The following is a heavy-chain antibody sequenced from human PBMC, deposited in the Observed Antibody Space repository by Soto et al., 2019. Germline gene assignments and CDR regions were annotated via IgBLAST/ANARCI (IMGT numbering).Heavy chain of an antibody. V-gene: IGHV3-30-3*01. CDR3: TRGLVVVIHQDWFDP. J-gene: IGHJ5*02. CDR2: ISDDGSTT. CDR1: GFTFKNYA. Sequence: QVQLVESGGGVVQPGRSLRLSCAASGFTFKNYAMHWVRQAPGKGLEWVAVISDDGSTTAYADSVKGRFTISKDSSKNTVSLQMNSLIAEDMAVYYCTRGLVVVIHQDWFDPWGQGTLVTVSS. D-gene: IGHD2-21*01.